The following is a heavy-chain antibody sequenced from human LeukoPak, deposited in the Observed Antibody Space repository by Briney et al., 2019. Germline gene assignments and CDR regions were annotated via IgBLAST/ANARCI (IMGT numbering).Heavy chain of an antibody. CDR1: GGNFRIYA. J-gene: IGHJ3*02. CDR2: IIPFFGTP. V-gene: IGHV1-69*01. D-gene: IGHD2-2*01. CDR3: ATVTSGGWVYQLLRVDTLNAFDI. Sequence: SVKVSCKASGGNFRIYAISWVRQAPGQGLEWMGGIIPFFGTPKYAQKFQGRVNITADEDTSTAYMEVTSLRSEDTAVYYCATVTSGGWVYQLLRVDTLNAFDIWGQGTMVTVSS.